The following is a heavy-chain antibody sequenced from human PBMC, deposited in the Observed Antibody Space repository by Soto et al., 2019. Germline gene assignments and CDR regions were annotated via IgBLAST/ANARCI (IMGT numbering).Heavy chain of an antibody. V-gene: IGHV4-30-2*06. Sequence: SETLCLNCTVSGCSISSGGYSWSWIRQSPEKGLEWLGCIYPTGSTYYHPSLKSRVTISIDTSRNQFSLNLTSVTAADTAVYYCARAPPGPSPRWVLWGQGTTVTLSS. J-gene: IGHJ6*02. CDR1: GCSISSGGYS. CDR2: IYPTGST. D-gene: IGHD3-10*01. CDR3: ARAPPGPSPRWVL.